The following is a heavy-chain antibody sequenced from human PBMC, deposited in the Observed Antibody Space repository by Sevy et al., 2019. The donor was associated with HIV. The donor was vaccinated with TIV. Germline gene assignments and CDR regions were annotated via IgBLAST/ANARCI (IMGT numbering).Heavy chain of an antibody. J-gene: IGHJ4*02. CDR3: ARGADSSGYYYFDY. V-gene: IGHV3-30*04. Sequence: GGSLRLSCAASGFTFSSYAMHWVRQAPGKGLEWVAVISYDGSNKYYADSVKGRFTISRDNSKNTLYLQMNSLRAEDTAVYYCARGADSSGYYYFDYWGQGTLVTVSS. CDR1: GFTFSSYA. CDR2: ISYDGSNK. D-gene: IGHD3-22*01.